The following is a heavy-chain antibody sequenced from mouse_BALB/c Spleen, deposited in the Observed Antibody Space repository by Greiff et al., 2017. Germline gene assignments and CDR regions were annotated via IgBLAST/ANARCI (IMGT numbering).Heavy chain of an antibody. V-gene: IGHV5-6*01. CDR1: GSTFSSYG. Sequence: EVQGVESGGDLVKPGGSLKLSCAASGSTFSSYGMSWVRQTPDKRLEWVATISSGGSYTYYPDSVKGRFTISRDNAKNTLYLQMSSLKSEDTAMYYCARPNYDGYFDYWGQGTTLTVSS. D-gene: IGHD2-4*01. CDR2: ISSGGSYT. CDR3: ARPNYDGYFDY. J-gene: IGHJ2*01.